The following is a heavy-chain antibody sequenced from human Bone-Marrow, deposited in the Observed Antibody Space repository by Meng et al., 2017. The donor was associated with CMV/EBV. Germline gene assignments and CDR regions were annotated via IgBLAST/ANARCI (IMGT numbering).Heavy chain of an antibody. D-gene: IGHD1-26*01. CDR2: INPSGGST. J-gene: IGHJ6*02. CDR3: AREGGSYLYYYYYGMEV. Sequence: ASMKVSCKASGYTFTSYYMHWVRQAPGQGLEWMGIINPSGGSTSYAQKFQGRVTMTRDTSTSTVYMELSSLRSEDTAVYYCAREGGSYLYYYYYGMEVWGQGTTVTVSS. V-gene: IGHV1-46*01. CDR1: GYTFTSYY.